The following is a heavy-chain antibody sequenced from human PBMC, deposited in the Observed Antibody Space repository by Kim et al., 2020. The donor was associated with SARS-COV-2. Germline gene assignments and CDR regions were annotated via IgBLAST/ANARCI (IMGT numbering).Heavy chain of an antibody. Sequence: SETLSLTCTVSGGSISSGGYYWSWIRQHPGKGLEWIGYIYYSGSTYYNPSLKSRVTISVDTSKNQFSLKLSSVTAADTAVYYCARGKLIAAAGGYFDYWGQGTLVTVSS. CDR2: IYYSGST. CDR1: GGSISSGGYY. V-gene: IGHV4-31*03. J-gene: IGHJ4*02. D-gene: IGHD6-13*01. CDR3: ARGKLIAAAGGYFDY.